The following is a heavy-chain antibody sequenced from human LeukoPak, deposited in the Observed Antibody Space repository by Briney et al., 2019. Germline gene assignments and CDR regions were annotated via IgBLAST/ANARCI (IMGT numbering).Heavy chain of an antibody. J-gene: IGHJ5*02. V-gene: IGHV3-49*03. CDR3: TRTAIYCSSTSCYRGWFDP. Sequence: GGSLRLSCTASGFTFGDYAMSWCRQAPGKGLEWVGFIRSKAYGGTTEYAASVKGRFTISRDDSKSIAYLQMNSLKTEDTAVYYCTRTAIYCSSTSCYRGWFDPWGQGTLVTVSS. D-gene: IGHD2-2*01. CDR1: GFTFGDYA. CDR2: IRSKAYGGTT.